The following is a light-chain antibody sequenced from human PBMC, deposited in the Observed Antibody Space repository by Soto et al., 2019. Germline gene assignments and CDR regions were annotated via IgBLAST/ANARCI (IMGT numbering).Light chain of an antibody. V-gene: IGKV3-20*01. CDR3: PEYGDSPWR. CDR2: GAF. CDR1: QSISSN. Sequence: ELVLTQYTATLSVSPGESATLSCRASQSISSNLAWYQQKPGQSPRLLIYGAFSRATGVPDRFSGSGSGTDFTLTISRLEPEDFAVYYCPEYGDSPWRFGHRTMVAIK. J-gene: IGKJ1*01.